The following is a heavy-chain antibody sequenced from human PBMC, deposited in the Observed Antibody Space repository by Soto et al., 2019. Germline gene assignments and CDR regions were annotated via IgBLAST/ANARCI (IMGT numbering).Heavy chain of an antibody. CDR2: ISGSGGST. D-gene: IGHD6-19*01. Sequence: EVQLLESGGGLVQPGGSLRLSCAASGFTFSSYAMSWVRQAPEKGLEWVSAISGSGGSTYYADSVKGRFTISRDNSKNTLYLQMNSLRAEDTAVYYCAKGSSGWYERFDYWGQGTLVTVSS. V-gene: IGHV3-23*01. CDR1: GFTFSSYA. CDR3: AKGSSGWYERFDY. J-gene: IGHJ4*02.